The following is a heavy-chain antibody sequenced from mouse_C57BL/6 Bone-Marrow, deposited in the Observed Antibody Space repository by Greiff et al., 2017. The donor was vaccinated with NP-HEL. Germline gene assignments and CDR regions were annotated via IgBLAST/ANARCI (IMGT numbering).Heavy chain of an antibody. CDR2: IGPANGNT. CDR3: DRGSMVTLYRYAMDY. J-gene: IGHJ4*01. CDR1: GFTITNTY. V-gene: IGHV14-3*01. Sequence: VHVKQSVAELVRPGASVTLSCTASGFTITNTYMHWVHQRPEQGLEWIGRIGPANGNTNYSPHFPGKATITADTSSNTAYLQLRSLTSEDTDIYYCDRGSMVTLYRYAMDYWGQGTSVTVSS. D-gene: IGHD2-1*01.